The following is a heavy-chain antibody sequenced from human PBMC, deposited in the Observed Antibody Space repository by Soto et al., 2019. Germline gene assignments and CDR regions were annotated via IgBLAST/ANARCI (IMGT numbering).Heavy chain of an antibody. CDR3: VRSNSEAGWGQFDY. V-gene: IGHV3-30-3*01. CDR1: GFTFSIYA. J-gene: IGHJ4*02. D-gene: IGHD3-16*01. Sequence: QVQLVGSGGGVVQPGTSLRLSCAASGFTFSIYAMHWVRQAPEKGLEWVAVISSAGTNKNHADSVRGRFSISRDNSNNMAHLQMDNMRVDDTAVYYCVRSNSEAGWGQFDYWGQGTLVTVSS. CDR2: ISSAGTNK.